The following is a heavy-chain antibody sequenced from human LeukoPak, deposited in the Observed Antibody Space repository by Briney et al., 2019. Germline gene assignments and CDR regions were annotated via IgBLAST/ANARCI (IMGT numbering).Heavy chain of an antibody. D-gene: IGHD2-2*01. CDR1: GGTFSSYA. CDR2: INPNSGGT. CDR3: AREGSDCSSTSCYQGNWFDP. V-gene: IGHV1-2*02. Sequence: ASVKVSCKASGGTFSSYAISWVRQAPGQGLEWMGWINPNSGGTNYAQKFQGRVTMTRDTSISTAYMELSRLTSDDTAVYYCAREGSDCSSTSCYQGNWFDPWGQGTLVTVSS. J-gene: IGHJ5*02.